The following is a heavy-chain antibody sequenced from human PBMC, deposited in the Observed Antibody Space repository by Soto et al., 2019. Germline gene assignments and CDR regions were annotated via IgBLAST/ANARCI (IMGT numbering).Heavy chain of an antibody. CDR1: GFTVSSYS. V-gene: IGHV3-21*01. D-gene: IGHD6-19*01. Sequence: EVQLVETGGGLIQPGGSLRLSCAASGFTVSSYSMNWVRQAPGKGLEWVSSISSSSSYIYYADSVKGRFTISRDNAKNSLYLQMNSLRAEDTAVYYCARDRQWLVPARPDYWGQGTLVTVSS. CDR3: ARDRQWLVPARPDY. J-gene: IGHJ4*02. CDR2: ISSSSSYI.